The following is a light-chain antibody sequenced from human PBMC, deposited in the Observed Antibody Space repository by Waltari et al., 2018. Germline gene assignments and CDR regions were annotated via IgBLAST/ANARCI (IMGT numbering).Light chain of an antibody. CDR3: QHYVRLAGT. CDR1: QRVGRS. CDR2: DAS. Sequence: EVVLTQSPATLFLSPGERATLACRSSQRVGRSLAWYQQKPGEAPRLLIYDASRRATGIQDRFSGSGSGTDCSLTISRLEREDCAVYYRQHYVRLAGTFGQGTNGE. V-gene: IGKV3-20*01. J-gene: IGKJ1*01.